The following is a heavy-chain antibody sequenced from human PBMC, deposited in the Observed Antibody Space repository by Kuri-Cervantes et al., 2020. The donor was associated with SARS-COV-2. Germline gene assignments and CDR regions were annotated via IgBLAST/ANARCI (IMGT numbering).Heavy chain of an antibody. J-gene: IGHJ6*03. V-gene: IGHV1-24*01. CDR3: ASGPRTGESSLYYYYMDV. Sequence: ASVKVSCKVSGYTLTELSMHWVRQAPGKGLEWMGGFDPEDGETIYAQKLQGRVTMTEDTSTDTAYMELSSLRSEDTAVYYCASGPRTGESSLYYYYMDVWGKGTTVTVSS. CDR2: FDPEDGET. D-gene: IGHD7-27*01. CDR1: GYTLTELS.